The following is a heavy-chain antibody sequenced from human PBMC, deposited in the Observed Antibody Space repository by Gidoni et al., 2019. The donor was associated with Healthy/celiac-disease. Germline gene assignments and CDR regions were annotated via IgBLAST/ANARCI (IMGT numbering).Heavy chain of an antibody. CDR3: AGSPYGSGSYFIHDAFDI. D-gene: IGHD3-10*01. Sequence: QVQLQESGPGLVKPSATLSLTFTVSGGSISSYYWSWIRQPPGKGLEWIGYIYYSGSTNYNPSLKSRVTIAVDTSKNQFSLKLSSVTAADTAVYYCAGSPYGSGSYFIHDAFDIWGQGTMVTVSS. J-gene: IGHJ3*02. CDR2: IYYSGST. CDR1: GGSISSYY. V-gene: IGHV4-59*01.